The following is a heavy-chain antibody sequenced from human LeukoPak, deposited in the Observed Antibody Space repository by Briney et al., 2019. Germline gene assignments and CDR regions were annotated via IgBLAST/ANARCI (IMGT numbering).Heavy chain of an antibody. J-gene: IGHJ4*02. D-gene: IGHD1-26*01. CDR1: GFTFSSYA. Sequence: GRSLRLSCAASGFTFSSYAMHWVRQAPGKGLEWVAVISYDGSNKYYADSVKGRFTISRDSSKNTLYLQMNSLRAEDTAVYYCARGLLRDPTTFDYWGQGTLVTVSS. CDR2: ISYDGSNK. V-gene: IGHV3-30*04. CDR3: ARGLLRDPTTFDY.